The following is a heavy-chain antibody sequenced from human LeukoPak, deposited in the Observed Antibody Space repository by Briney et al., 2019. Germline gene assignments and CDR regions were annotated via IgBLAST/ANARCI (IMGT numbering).Heavy chain of an antibody. V-gene: IGHV4-30-4*08. CDR3: AGSQYYYYYMDG. CDR1: GGSISSGDYY. CDR2: IYYSGST. J-gene: IGHJ6*03. Sequence: PSETLSLTCTVSGGSISSGDYYWSWIRQPPGKGLEWIGYIYYSGSTYYNPSLKSRVTISVDTSKNQFSLKLSSVTAADTAVYYCAGSQYYYYYMDGWGKGTTVTVSS.